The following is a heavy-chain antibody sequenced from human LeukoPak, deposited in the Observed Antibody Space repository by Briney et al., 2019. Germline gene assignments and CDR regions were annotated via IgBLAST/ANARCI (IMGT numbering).Heavy chain of an antibody. CDR3: ARTDSSGYYTLYYYGMDV. J-gene: IGHJ6*02. D-gene: IGHD3-22*01. CDR2: ISAYNGNT. V-gene: IGHV1-18*01. CDR1: GYTFTSYG. Sequence: ASVTVSCKASGYTFTSYGISWVRQAPGQGLEWMGWISAYNGNTNYAQKLQGRVTMTTDTSTSTAYMELRSLRSDDTAVYYCARTDSSGYYTLYYYGMDVWGQGTTVTVSS.